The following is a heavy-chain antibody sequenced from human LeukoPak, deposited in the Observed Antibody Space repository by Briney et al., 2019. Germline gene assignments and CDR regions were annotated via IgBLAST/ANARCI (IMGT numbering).Heavy chain of an antibody. CDR1: GFTFSSYG. V-gene: IGHV3-30*18. Sequence: TGGSLRLSCAASGFTFSSYGMHWVRQAPGKGLEWVAVISYDGSNKYYADSVKGRFTISRDNSKNTLYLQMNSLRAEDTAVYYCAKVPDSSGYDYGDAFDIWGQGTMVTVSS. J-gene: IGHJ3*02. D-gene: IGHD3-22*01. CDR3: AKVPDSSGYDYGDAFDI. CDR2: ISYDGSNK.